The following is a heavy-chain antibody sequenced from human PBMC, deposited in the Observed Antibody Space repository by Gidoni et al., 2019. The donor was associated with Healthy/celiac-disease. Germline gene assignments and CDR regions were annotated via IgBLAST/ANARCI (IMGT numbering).Heavy chain of an antibody. CDR3: AKGDYYDSSGYYSLYGMDV. V-gene: IGHV3-23*01. CDR1: GFTFSSYA. J-gene: IGHJ6*02. CDR2: ISGSGGST. D-gene: IGHD3-22*01. Sequence: EVQLLASGGGLVQPGGSLRLSCAASGFTFSSYAMSWVRQAPGKGLEWVSAISGSGGSTYYADSVKGRFTISRDNSKNTLYLQMNSLRAEDTAVYYCAKGDYYDSSGYYSLYGMDVWGQGTTVTVSS.